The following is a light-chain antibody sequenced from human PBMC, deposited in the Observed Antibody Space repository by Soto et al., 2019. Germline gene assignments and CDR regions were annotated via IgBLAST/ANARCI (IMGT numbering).Light chain of an antibody. CDR2: GAS. J-gene: IGKJ2*01. CDR3: QQYGSSPHT. Sequence: EFVLTQSPGTLSLSPGERATLSCRTSQSVSSSYLAWYQQRPGQPPRLLIYGASSRAAGIPDRFSGSGSGTDFTLTISRLEPEDFAVYYCQQYGSSPHTFGQGTKPEIK. V-gene: IGKV3-20*01. CDR1: QSVSSSY.